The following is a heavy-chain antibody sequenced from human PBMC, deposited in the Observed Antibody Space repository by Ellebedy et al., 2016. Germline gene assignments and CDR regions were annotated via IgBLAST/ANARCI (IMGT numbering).Heavy chain of an antibody. Sequence: GESLKISXAASGFMFNSYAMSWVRQAPGKGLEWVSAINGGGDKTYYPDSVKGRFTISRDNSKNTLYLQMNSLRAEDTAVYYCAKDQGHADAFDMWGQGTMVTVSS. CDR2: INGGGDKT. CDR1: GFMFNSYA. V-gene: IGHV3-23*01. CDR3: AKDQGHADAFDM. J-gene: IGHJ3*02.